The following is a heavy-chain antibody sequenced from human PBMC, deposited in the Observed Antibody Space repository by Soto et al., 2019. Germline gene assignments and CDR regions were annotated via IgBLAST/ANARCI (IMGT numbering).Heavy chain of an antibody. J-gene: IGHJ4*02. Sequence: GGSLRLSCAASAFTFTSYSMNWVRQAPGKGLEWVSSISSTTNYIYYGDSMKGRFTISRDNAKNSLYLEMNSLSAEDTAVCYCARGSEDLTSSFDYWGRGTLVSVSS. V-gene: IGHV3-21*06. CDR3: ARGSEDLTSSFDY. CDR2: ISSTTNYI. CDR1: AFTFTSYS.